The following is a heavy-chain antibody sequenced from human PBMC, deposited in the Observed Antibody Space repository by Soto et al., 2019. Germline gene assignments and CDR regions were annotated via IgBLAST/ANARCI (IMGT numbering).Heavy chain of an antibody. D-gene: IGHD6-13*01. J-gene: IGHJ4*02. V-gene: IGHV1-69*13. Sequence: GASVKVSCKASGGTFSSYAISWVRQAPGQGLEWMGGIIPIFGTANYAQKFQGRVTITADESTSTAYMELSSLRSEDTAVYYCARDQEGIAAPPSHRRTFDYWGQGTLVTSPQ. CDR1: GGTFSSYA. CDR2: IIPIFGTA. CDR3: ARDQEGIAAPPSHRRTFDY.